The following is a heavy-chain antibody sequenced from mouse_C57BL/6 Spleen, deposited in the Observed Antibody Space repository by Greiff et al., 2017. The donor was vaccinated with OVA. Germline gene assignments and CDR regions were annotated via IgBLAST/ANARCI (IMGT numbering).Heavy chain of an antibody. V-gene: IGHV1-69*01. CDR1: GYTFTSYW. CDR2: IDPSDSYT. CDR3: ARDGYDDYYAMDY. J-gene: IGHJ4*01. Sequence: QVQLQQSGAELVMPGASVKLSCKASGYTFTSYWMHWVKQRPGQGLEWIGEIDPSDSYTNYNQKFKGKSTLTADKSSSTAYMELRSLTSEDSAVYYCARDGYDDYYAMDYWGQGTSVTVSA. D-gene: IGHD2-2*01.